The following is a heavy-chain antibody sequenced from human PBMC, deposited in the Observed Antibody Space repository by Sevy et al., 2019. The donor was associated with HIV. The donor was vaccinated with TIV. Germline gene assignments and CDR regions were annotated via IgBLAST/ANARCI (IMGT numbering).Heavy chain of an antibody. J-gene: IGHJ4*02. CDR2: ISSSGANT. D-gene: IGHD2-21*01. CDR1: GFTFSSYG. Sequence: QLGGPLRLSCAASGFTFSSYGMHWVRQAPGKGLEWVSAISSSGANTYYADSVKGRFTISRDNSKSTLYLQVNSLRAADTAVYYCAKTPEDSTFDYWGQGTLVTVSS. V-gene: IGHV3-23*01. CDR3: AKTPEDSTFDY.